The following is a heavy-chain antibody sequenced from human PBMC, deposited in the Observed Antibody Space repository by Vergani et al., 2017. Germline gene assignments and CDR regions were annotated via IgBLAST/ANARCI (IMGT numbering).Heavy chain of an antibody. CDR1: GFTFSSYS. CDR3: TKGSRGYTGYFFDY. V-gene: IGHV3-21*01. D-gene: IGHD5-12*01. Sequence: EVQLVESGGGLVQPGGSLRLSCAASGFTFSSYSMNWVRQAPGKGLEWVSSISSSSSYIYYADSVKGRFTISRDNAKNSLYLQMNSLRAEDTAVYYCTKGSRGYTGYFFDYWGQGTLATVSS. J-gene: IGHJ4*02. CDR2: ISSSSSYI.